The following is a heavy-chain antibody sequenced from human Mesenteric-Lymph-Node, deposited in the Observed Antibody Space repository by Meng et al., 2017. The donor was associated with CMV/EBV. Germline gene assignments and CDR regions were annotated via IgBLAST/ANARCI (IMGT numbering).Heavy chain of an antibody. Sequence: GESLKISCAASGFIFSDYAMHWVRQAPGKGLEWVSSINSRNTYIYYADSVKGRLTISRDNAKNSLYLQMNSLRAEDTAVYYCARVNFCTSSSCYSGGMDVWGQGTTVTVSS. CDR3: ARVNFCTSSSCYSGGMDV. CDR1: GFIFSDYA. V-gene: IGHV3-21*01. D-gene: IGHD2-2*01. CDR2: INSRNTYI. J-gene: IGHJ6*02.